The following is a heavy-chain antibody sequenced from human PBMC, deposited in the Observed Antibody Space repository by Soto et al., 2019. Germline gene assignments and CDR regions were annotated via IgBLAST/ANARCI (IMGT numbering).Heavy chain of an antibody. Sequence: ESGGGVVQPGRSLRLSCAASGFTFSSYAMHWVRQAPGKGLEWVAVISYDGSNKYYADSVKGRFTISRDNSKNTLYLQMNSLRAEDTAVYYCARERYYDFWSGYYTQHYYYYGMDVWGQGTTVTVSS. D-gene: IGHD3-3*01. CDR3: ARERYYDFWSGYYTQHYYYYGMDV. J-gene: IGHJ6*02. V-gene: IGHV3-30-3*01. CDR1: GFTFSSYA. CDR2: ISYDGSNK.